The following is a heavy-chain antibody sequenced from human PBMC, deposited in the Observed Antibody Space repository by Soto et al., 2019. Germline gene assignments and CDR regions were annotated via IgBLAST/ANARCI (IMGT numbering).Heavy chain of an antibody. CDR3: ATRDRDVWYKH. Sequence: ASVKVSCKVSGYTFTDYFIHWVRQAPGKGLEWMGLVDPEDDETNYAEKFQGRVTITADTSVDTAYMELSSLRSEDTAVYYCATRDRDVWYKHWGQGTLVTVSS. CDR1: GYTFTDYF. J-gene: IGHJ4*02. CDR2: VDPEDDET. D-gene: IGHD1-20*01. V-gene: IGHV1-69-2*01.